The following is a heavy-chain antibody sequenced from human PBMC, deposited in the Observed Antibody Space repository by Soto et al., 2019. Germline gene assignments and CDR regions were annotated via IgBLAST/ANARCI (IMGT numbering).Heavy chain of an antibody. CDR3: ARDRDWAFDY. Sequence: GGSLRLSCAASGLTFSSYAMNWVRQAPGKGLEWVSAISGSGGSTYYADSVKGRFTVSRDNAQNSLFLLMNSLRAEDTAVYYCARDRDWAFDYWGRGTLVTVSS. CDR2: ISGSGGST. CDR1: GLTFSSYA. D-gene: IGHD3-9*01. J-gene: IGHJ4*02. V-gene: IGHV3-23*01.